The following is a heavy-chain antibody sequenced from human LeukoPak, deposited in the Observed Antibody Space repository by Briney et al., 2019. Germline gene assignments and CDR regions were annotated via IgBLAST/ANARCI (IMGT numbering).Heavy chain of an antibody. D-gene: IGHD6-19*01. CDR2: IYTSGNT. Sequence: PSETLSLTCTVSGGSISSYYWSWIREPAGKGLEWIGRIYTSGNTIYNPSLKSRVTMSVDTSKNQFPLKLNSVTAADTAMYYCARGKIGYSSGWHSFDYWGQGTLVTVSS. J-gene: IGHJ4*02. CDR3: ARGKIGYSSGWHSFDY. CDR1: GGSISSYY. V-gene: IGHV4-4*07.